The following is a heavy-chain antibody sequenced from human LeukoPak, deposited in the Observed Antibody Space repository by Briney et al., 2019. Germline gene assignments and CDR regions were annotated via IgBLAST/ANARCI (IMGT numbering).Heavy chain of an antibody. Sequence: PSETLSLTCTVSGGSINSYYWNWIRQPPGKGLEWIGYIFDIGSTNYNPSLKSRVTISVDTSKNQFSLKLTSVTAADTAIYYCARRGYLKRYFDYWGQGTLVTVSS. J-gene: IGHJ4*02. CDR3: ARRGYLKRYFDY. V-gene: IGHV4-59*08. D-gene: IGHD5-18*01. CDR1: GGSINSYY. CDR2: IFDIGST.